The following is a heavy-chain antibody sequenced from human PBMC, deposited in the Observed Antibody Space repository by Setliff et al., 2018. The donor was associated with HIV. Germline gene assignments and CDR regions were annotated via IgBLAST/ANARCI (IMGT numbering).Heavy chain of an antibody. V-gene: IGHV1-46*01. CDR2: LNPSEGTT. Sequence: ASVKVSCKASGYTFTTYYIHWVRQAPGQGLEWMGILNPSEGTTSFAQKLQGRVTMTRDTSTSTVYTDLSSLRADDTAVYYCVRGYRSAWNSWFDAWGQGTRVTVSS. J-gene: IGHJ5*02. D-gene: IGHD3-16*02. CDR3: VRGYRSAWNSWFDA. CDR1: GYTFTTYY.